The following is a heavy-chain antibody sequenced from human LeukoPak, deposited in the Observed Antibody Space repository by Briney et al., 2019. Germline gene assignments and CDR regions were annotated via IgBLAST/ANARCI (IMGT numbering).Heavy chain of an antibody. Sequence: ASVKVSCKASGYTFTGYYMHWVRQAPGQGLEWMGWINPNSGGTNYAQKFQGRVTMTRDTSTSTAYMELSRLRSDDTAVYYCARAAYSSSWYSSGGAFDIWGQGTMVTVSS. J-gene: IGHJ3*02. V-gene: IGHV1-2*02. CDR2: INPNSGGT. CDR3: ARAAYSSSWYSSGGAFDI. D-gene: IGHD6-13*01. CDR1: GYTFTGYY.